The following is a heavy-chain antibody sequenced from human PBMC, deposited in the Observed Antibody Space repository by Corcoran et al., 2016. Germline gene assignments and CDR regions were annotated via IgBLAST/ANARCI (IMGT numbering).Heavy chain of an antibody. CDR2: IGTAGDT. CDR3: GRGGEATSTYYYDGIDG. J-gene: IGHJ6*04. Sequence: EVQLVESGGGLVQPGGSLRLSCAASGFTFSSYDMHWVRQATGKGLEWVSAIGTAGDTYYPGSVKGRFTISRENAKNSLYLQMNSLRAVDTAVYDCGRGGEATSTYYYDGIDGWGKGTTVTVSS. D-gene: IGHD1-26*01. V-gene: IGHV3-13*01. CDR1: GFTFSSYD.